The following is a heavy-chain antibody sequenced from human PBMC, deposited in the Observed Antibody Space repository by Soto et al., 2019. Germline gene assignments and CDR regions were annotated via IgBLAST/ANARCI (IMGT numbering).Heavy chain of an antibody. CDR1: GGYFSGYY. D-gene: IGHD3-3*01. CDR2: SNQSGST. CDR3: PRDRERVVRHYSYYYGRDV. J-gene: IGHJ6*02. V-gene: IGHV4-34*01. Sequence: SETLSLTCAVYGGYFSGYYWRCIRQHPGKGLEWIGESNQSGSTDYNPSLKSRVTISVDTSKNQFSMKLSSVTAAYTAVYSCPRDRERVVRHYSYYYGRDVWGQGTTVAVSS.